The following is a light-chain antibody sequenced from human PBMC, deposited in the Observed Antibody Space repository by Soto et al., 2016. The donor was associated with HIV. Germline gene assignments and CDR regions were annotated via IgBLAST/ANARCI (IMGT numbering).Light chain of an antibody. Sequence: SYVLTQPPSVSVAPGKTATMTCGGNNIGSKSVFWYQQKPGQAPVLVISDDSDRPSGIPERFSGSNSGNTATLTIDRVEAGDEADYYCQVWDSNSDHWVFGGGTKVTVL. V-gene: IGLV3-21*04. CDR3: QVWDSNSDHWV. J-gene: IGLJ3*02. CDR2: DDS. CDR1: NIGSKS.